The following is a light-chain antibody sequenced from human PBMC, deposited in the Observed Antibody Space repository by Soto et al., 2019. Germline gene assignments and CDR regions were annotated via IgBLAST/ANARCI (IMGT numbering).Light chain of an antibody. V-gene: IGKV3-11*01. CDR3: QQRSTSIT. CDR1: QSVGSY. Sequence: EIVLTQSPATLSLSPGERATLSCRASQSVGSYLAWYQHKPGRAPRLLINDASNRATGIPARFSGSGSGTNFTLTISSLEPEDFAVYYCQQRSTSITFGQGTRLEIK. J-gene: IGKJ5*01. CDR2: DAS.